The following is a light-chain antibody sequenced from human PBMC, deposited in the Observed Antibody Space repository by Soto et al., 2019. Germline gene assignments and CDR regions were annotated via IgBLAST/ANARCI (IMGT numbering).Light chain of an antibody. J-gene: IGLJ3*02. V-gene: IGLV1-44*01. CDR1: SSNIGSNA. Sequence: QSLLPQPPSASGTPGQRVTISCSGSSSNIGSNAVNWYQQVPGTAPKLLIYGNNQRPSGVPDRFSGSKSGTSASLAISGLQSEDEADYYCAAWDDSLNGWVFGGGTKLTVL. CDR2: GNN. CDR3: AAWDDSLNGWV.